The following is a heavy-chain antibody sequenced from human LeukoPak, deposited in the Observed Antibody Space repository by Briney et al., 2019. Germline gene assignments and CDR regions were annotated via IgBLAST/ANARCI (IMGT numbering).Heavy chain of an antibody. D-gene: IGHD6-19*01. CDR2: INWNGGST. Sequence: GESLKISCAASGFTFDDYGMSWVRQAPGKGLEWVSGVSAINWNGGSTGYADSVKGRFTISRDNAKNSLYLQMNSLRAEDTAFYFCARDRASGWYRGDYDYWGQGTLVTVSS. V-gene: IGHV3-20*04. J-gene: IGHJ4*02. CDR1: GFTFDDYG. CDR3: ARDRASGWYRGDYDY.